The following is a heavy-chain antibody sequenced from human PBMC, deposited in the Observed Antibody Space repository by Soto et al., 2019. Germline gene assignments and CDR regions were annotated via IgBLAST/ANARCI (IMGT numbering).Heavy chain of an antibody. CDR1: GFTFSSYG. J-gene: IGHJ3*02. Sequence: PGGSLRLSCAASGFTFSSYGMHGVRQAPGKGLEWVAVISYDGSNKYYADSVKGRFTISRDNSKNTLYLQMNSLRAEDTAVYYCAKDRGGYCSSTSCYSDAFDIWGQGTMVTVSS. V-gene: IGHV3-30*18. CDR2: ISYDGSNK. CDR3: AKDRGGYCSSTSCYSDAFDI. D-gene: IGHD2-2*02.